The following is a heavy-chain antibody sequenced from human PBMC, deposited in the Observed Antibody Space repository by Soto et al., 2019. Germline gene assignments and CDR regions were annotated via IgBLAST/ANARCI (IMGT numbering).Heavy chain of an antibody. CDR1: GGSISSSSYY. Sequence: SETLSLTCTVSGGSISSSSYYWGWIRQPPGKGLEWIGSIYYSGSTYYNPSLKSRVTISVDTSKNQFSLKLSSVTAADTAVYYCARQLPRFGELFHFDYWGQGTLVTVPQ. J-gene: IGHJ4*02. D-gene: IGHD3-10*01. CDR2: IYYSGST. V-gene: IGHV4-39*01. CDR3: ARQLPRFGELFHFDY.